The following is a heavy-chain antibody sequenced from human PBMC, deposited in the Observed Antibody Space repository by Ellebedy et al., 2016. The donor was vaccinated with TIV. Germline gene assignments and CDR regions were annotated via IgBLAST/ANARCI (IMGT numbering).Heavy chain of an antibody. CDR2: IYPGDSDT. V-gene: IGHV5-51*01. CDR3: ARPPASKDGYNVDY. CDR1: GYSFTKYW. Sequence: GESLKISCKGSGYSFTKYWLGWVRPKPGKGLEWMGIIYPGDSDTRYSPSFQCQVTISADTSISTAFLQWSSLKASDSGIYYCARPPASKDGYNVDYWGQGTLVSVSS. J-gene: IGHJ4*02. D-gene: IGHD5-24*01.